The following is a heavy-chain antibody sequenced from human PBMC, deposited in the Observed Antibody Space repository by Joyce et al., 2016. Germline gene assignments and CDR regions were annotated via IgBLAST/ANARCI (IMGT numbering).Heavy chain of an antibody. J-gene: IGHJ4*02. CDR3: ARVTWFGDKGFDY. Sequence: QVQLQESGPGLVKPSQTLSLICSVSGGSISSGVYYWSWIRQPPGKGLEWIGYIYYPGSTYYNLCLKSRITMSVDTTKNQFSLKLGSVTAAETAVYYCARVTWFGDKGFDYWGQGTLVTVSS. CDR2: IYYPGST. D-gene: IGHD3-10*01. CDR1: GGSISSGVYY. V-gene: IGHV4-30-4*01.